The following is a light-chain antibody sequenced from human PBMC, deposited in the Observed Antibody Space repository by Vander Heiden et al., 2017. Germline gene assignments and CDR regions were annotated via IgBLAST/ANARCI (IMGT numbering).Light chain of an antibody. CDR3: QQTDNTPQT. J-gene: IGKJ4*01. V-gene: IGKV1-39*01. Sequence: DIQMTQSPSSLSASLGDRVTITCRTSQSIGVYLNWYQQKPGKAPNLLIYIASSLQTGVPPRFSGSGSGIDFTLTISIRPPEDSANYYCQQTDNTPQTFGGGTKLEIK. CDR2: IAS. CDR1: QSIGVY.